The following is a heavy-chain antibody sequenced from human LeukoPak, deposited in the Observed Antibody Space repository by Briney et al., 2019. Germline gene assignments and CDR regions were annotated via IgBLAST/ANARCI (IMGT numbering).Heavy chain of an antibody. Sequence: GGSLRLSCAASGFTFSSYDMHWVRQAPGKGLEWVAVIWYDGINKYYVDSVKGRFTISRDNSKNTLYLQMNGLRAEDTAVYYCARDRDVWGQGTLVTVSS. CDR2: IWYDGINK. CDR3: ARDRDV. J-gene: IGHJ4*02. V-gene: IGHV3-33*01. CDR1: GFTFSSYD.